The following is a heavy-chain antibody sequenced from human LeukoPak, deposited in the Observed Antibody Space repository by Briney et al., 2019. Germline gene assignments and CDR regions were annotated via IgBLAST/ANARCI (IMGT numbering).Heavy chain of an antibody. Sequence: ASVKVSCKASGYTFTGSYMHWVRQAPGQGLGWMGWINPNSGGTNYAQKFQGRVTMTKDTSISTAYMELSRLRSDDTAVYYCATLGSVSMVYDYWGQGTLVTVSS. CDR1: GYTFTGSY. J-gene: IGHJ4*02. CDR2: INPNSGGT. V-gene: IGHV1-2*02. CDR3: ATLGSVSMVYDY. D-gene: IGHD3-10*01.